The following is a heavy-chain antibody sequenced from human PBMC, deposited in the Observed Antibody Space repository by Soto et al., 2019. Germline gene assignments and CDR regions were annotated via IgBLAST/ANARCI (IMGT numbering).Heavy chain of an antibody. D-gene: IGHD5-12*01. Sequence: VQLVGSGGGVVQPGRSLRLSCAPSGFTFSGFGMFWVRQAPGKGLEWVSFISYDGTKTYYADSVKGRFTISRDNPKSTLFLQMDSLRVDDTAVYYCAREGRWLQPPDYWGQGTLVTVSS. J-gene: IGHJ4*02. CDR3: AREGRWLQPPDY. CDR2: ISYDGTKT. V-gene: IGHV3-30*03. CDR1: GFTFSGFG.